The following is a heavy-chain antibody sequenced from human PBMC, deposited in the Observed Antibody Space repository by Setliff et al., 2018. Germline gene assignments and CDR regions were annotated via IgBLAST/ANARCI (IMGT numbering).Heavy chain of an antibody. CDR1: GGSISSYY. V-gene: IGHV4-59*12. J-gene: IGHJ5*02. D-gene: IGHD3-16*02. CDR2: INYSGST. Sequence: PSETLSLTCTVSGGSISSYYWSWIRQPPGKGLEWIGYINYSGSTNYNPSLKSRVTMSVDTSKNQFSLRLTSVTAADMAVFYCARGRYYDHLWESFRYNWFDPWGQGTLVTVSS. CDR3: ARGRYYDHLWESFRYNWFDP.